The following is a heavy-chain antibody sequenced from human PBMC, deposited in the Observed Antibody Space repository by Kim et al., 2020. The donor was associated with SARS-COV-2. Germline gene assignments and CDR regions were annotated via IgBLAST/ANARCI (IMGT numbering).Heavy chain of an antibody. CDR2: ISGSGGST. Sequence: GGSLRLSCAASGFTFSSYAMSWVRQAPGKGLEWVSAISGSGGSTYYADSVKGRFTISRDNSKNTLYLQMNSLRAEDTAVYYCAKVLRKIVVVITTLGDWGQGTLVTVSS. V-gene: IGHV3-23*01. J-gene: IGHJ4*02. CDR1: GFTFSSYA. CDR3: AKVLRKIVVVITTLGD. D-gene: IGHD3-22*01.